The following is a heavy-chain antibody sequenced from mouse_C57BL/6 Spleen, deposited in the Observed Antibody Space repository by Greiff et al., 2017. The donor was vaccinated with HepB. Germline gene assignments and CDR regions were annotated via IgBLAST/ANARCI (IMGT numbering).Heavy chain of an antibody. CDR3: ARTYYSNPYYYAMDY. J-gene: IGHJ4*01. CDR2: IYPGSGST. CDR1: GYTFTSYW. V-gene: IGHV1-55*01. Sequence: VQLQQPGAELVKPGASVKMSCKASGYTFTSYWITWVKQRPGQGLEWIGDIYPGSGSTNYNEKFKSKATLTVDTSSSTAYMQLSSLTSEDSAVYYCARTYYSNPYYYAMDYWGQGTSVTVSS. D-gene: IGHD2-5*01.